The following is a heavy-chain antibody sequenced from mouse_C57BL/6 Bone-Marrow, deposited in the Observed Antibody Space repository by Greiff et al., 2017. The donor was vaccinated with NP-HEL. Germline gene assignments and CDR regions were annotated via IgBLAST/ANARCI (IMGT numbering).Heavy chain of an antibody. Sequence: VQLVESGPELVKPGASVKLSCKASGYTFTSYDINWVKQRPGQGLEWIGWIYPRDGSTKYNEKFKGKATLTVDTSSSTAYMELHSLTSEDSAVYFCASNWDWYFDVWGTGTTVTVSS. D-gene: IGHD4-1*01. CDR1: GYTFTSYD. CDR3: ASNWDWYFDV. CDR2: IYPRDGST. J-gene: IGHJ1*03. V-gene: IGHV1-85*01.